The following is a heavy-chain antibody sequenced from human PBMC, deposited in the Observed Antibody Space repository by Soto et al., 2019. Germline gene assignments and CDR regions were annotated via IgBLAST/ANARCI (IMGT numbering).Heavy chain of an antibody. J-gene: IGHJ4*02. CDR3: ARTAPMDAGDRYYYDF. CDR1: GGTFSTFG. Sequence: SVKVSCKTSGGTFSTFGISWVRQAPGQGLEWMGGIIPFFGTAEYSQKFEDRITITADESTNTVYMDLRSLTSEDTAIYYCARTAPMDAGDRYYYDFWGQGALVTVSS. D-gene: IGHD2-21*02. CDR2: IIPFFGTA. V-gene: IGHV1-69*13.